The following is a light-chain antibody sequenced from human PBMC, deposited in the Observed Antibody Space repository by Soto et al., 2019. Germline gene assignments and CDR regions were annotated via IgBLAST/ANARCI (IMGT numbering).Light chain of an antibody. V-gene: IGKV3-15*01. CDR1: QSVSSY. CDR2: DAS. J-gene: IGKJ2*01. Sequence: EIVMTQSPATLSVSPGERATLSCRASQSVSSYLAWYQQKPGLAPRLLIYDASTRATGIPARFSGSESGTEFTLTISSLQSEDFAVYYCQQYNDWPYTFGQGTKLEIK. CDR3: QQYNDWPYT.